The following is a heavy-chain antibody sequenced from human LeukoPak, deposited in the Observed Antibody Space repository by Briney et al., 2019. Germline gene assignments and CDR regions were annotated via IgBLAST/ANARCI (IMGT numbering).Heavy chain of an antibody. CDR2: IYPGDSDT. CDR3: ARQVREYCSSTSCYRAFDY. CDR1: GYSFTSYW. D-gene: IGHD2-2*01. Sequence: KFGESLKISCKGSGYSFTSYWIGWVRQMPGKGLGWMGIIYPGDSDTRYSPSFQGQVTISADKSISTAYLQWSSLKASDTAMYYCARQVREYCSSTSCYRAFDYWGQGTLVTVSS. V-gene: IGHV5-51*01. J-gene: IGHJ4*02.